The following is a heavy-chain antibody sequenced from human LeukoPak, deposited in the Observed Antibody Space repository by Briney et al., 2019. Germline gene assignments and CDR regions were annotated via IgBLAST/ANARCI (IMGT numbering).Heavy chain of an antibody. V-gene: IGHV3-30*04. CDR3: ARDSTLWFGEGYFDY. J-gene: IGHJ4*02. CDR2: ISYDGSNK. Sequence: TGGSLRLSCAASGFTFSSYAMHWVRQAPGKGLEWVAVISYDGSNKYYADSVKGRFTIPRDNSKNTLYLQMNSLRAEDTAVYYCARDSTLWFGEGYFDYWGQGTLVTVSS. D-gene: IGHD3-10*01. CDR1: GFTFSSYA.